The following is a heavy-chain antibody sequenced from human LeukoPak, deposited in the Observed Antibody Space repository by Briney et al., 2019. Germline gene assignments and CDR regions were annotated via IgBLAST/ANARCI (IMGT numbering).Heavy chain of an antibody. V-gene: IGHV4-61*01. J-gene: IGHJ5*02. CDR1: GGSVSSGSYY. D-gene: IGHD3-22*01. CDR2: IYYSGST. CDR3: ARDRQYYYDSSGYPHNWFDP. Sequence: SETLSLTCTVSGGSVSSGSYYWSWIRQPPGKGLEWIGYIYYSGSTNYTPSLKSRVTISVDTSKNQFSLKLSSVTAADTAVYYCARDRQYYYDSSGYPHNWFDPWGQGTLVTVSS.